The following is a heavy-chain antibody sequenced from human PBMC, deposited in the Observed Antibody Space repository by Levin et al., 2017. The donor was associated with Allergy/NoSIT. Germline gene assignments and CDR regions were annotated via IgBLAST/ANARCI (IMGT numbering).Heavy chain of an antibody. CDR1: GFTFSSYW. CDR3: ARERMDEGGIQLWLPIRVVGDWYFDL. D-gene: IGHD5-18*01. CDR2: INSDGSST. J-gene: IGHJ2*01. Sequence: GGSLRLSCAASGFTFSSYWMHWVRQAPGKGLVWVSRINSDGSSTSYADSVKGRFTISRDNAKNTLYLQMNSLRAEDTAVYYCARERMDEGGIQLWLPIRVVGDWYFDLWGRGTLVTVSS. V-gene: IGHV3-74*01.